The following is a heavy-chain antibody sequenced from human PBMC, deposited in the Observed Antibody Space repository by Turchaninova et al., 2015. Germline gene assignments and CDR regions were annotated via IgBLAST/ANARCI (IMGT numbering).Heavy chain of an antibody. CDR3: ARAVYYYDSNSHPWSVFFDY. CDR1: GXXFVDFY. J-gene: IGHJ4*02. CDR2: INHSVNT. Sequence: QVQPKQWXXXLLXXSATTSLPXAXDGXXFVDFYWTWIHQPPGKGLEWIGKINHSVNTKYNPSLKSRVTISVDKSKNQFSLRLTTVTAADTAVYYCARAVYYYDSNSHPWSVFFDYWGEGTLITVSS. V-gene: IGHV4-34*01. D-gene: IGHD3-22*01.